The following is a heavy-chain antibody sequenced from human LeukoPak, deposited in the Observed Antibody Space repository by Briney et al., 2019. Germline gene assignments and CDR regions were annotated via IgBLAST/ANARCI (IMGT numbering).Heavy chain of an antibody. CDR3: ARDRCSGGVCYSTLDY. D-gene: IGHD2-15*01. CDR2: ISYDGSNK. V-gene: IGHV3-30*04. J-gene: IGHJ4*02. CDR1: GFTFSNYA. Sequence: GGSLRLSCAASGFTFSNYALHWVRQAPGKGLEGVAVISYDGSNKYYADSVRGRFTISRDNSKNTLYLQMNSLRAEDTAVYYCARDRCSGGVCYSTLDYWGQGTLVTVSS.